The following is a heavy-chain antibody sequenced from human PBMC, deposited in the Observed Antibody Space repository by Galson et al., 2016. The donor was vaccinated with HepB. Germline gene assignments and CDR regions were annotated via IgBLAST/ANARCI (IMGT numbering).Heavy chain of an antibody. CDR3: ARVGSSSWSRERPYSYYDMDV. V-gene: IGHV3-33*01. CDR2: IWFDGSNK. Sequence: SLRLSCAASGFTFSSYGMHWVRQAPGKGLEWVAAIWFDGSNKNYADSVKGRFTISRDNSKTTLYLQLNSLRAEDTAVYYCARVGSSSWSRERPYSYYDMDVWGQGTMVTVPS. CDR1: GFTFSSYG. J-gene: IGHJ6*02. D-gene: IGHD6-13*01.